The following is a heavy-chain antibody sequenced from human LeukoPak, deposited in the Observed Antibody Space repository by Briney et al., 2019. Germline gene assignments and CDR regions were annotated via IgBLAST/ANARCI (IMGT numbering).Heavy chain of an antibody. Sequence: GGPLRLSCAASRLIYKSYGMLCPRHAPGKGLVWVAFMRYEGSTEYYAYCVKGRFTVSRDNSKNMLYLQINSLRAEDTAMYYCAKDPGDVYHSLDYWGEGTLVTVSS. CDR3: AKDPGDVYHSLDY. CDR1: RLIYKSYG. J-gene: IGHJ4*02. CDR2: MRYEGSTE. V-gene: IGHV3-30*02. D-gene: IGHD5-24*01.